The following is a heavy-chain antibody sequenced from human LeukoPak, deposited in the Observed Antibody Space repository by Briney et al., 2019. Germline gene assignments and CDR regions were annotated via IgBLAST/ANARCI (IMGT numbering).Heavy chain of an antibody. D-gene: IGHD4-23*01. Sequence: PGGSLRLSCAASGFTFNAYSMNWVRQAPEKGLEWVSSISSSGDYIYYADSLKGRFTISRDNAKNSLFLQMNSLRAEDTAVYYCARATTVVAYDYWGQGTLVTVSS. CDR2: ISSSGDYI. CDR1: GFTFNAYS. V-gene: IGHV3-21*01. CDR3: ARATTVVAYDY. J-gene: IGHJ4*02.